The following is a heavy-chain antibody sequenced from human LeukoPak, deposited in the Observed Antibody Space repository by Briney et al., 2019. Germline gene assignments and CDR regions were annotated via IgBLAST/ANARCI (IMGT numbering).Heavy chain of an antibody. Sequence: SETLSLTCDVSGYSISDGYFWDWIRQSPGRGLEWIGSIHLRGRTYYNPTLRSRVTISGDSSRNQISLKLTSVTAADTAGYYCAREAHGSGYLNWFAPWGPGTLVTVSS. CDR3: AREAHGSGYLNWFAP. J-gene: IGHJ5*02. CDR2: IHLRGRT. V-gene: IGHV4-38-2*02. CDR1: GYSISDGYF. D-gene: IGHD3-22*01.